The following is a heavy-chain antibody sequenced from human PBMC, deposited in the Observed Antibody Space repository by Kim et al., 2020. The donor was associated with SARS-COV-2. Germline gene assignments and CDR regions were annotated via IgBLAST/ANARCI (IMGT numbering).Heavy chain of an antibody. CDR1: GFTFSSYS. CDR2: ISSSSSYI. Sequence: GGSLRLSCAASGFTFSSYSMNWVRQAPGKGLEWVSSISSSSSYIYYADSVKGRFTISRDNAKNSLYLQMNSLRAEDTAVYYCARDLSEAFSMVRGIGYYGMDVWGQGTTVTVSS. D-gene: IGHD3-10*01. CDR3: ARDLSEAFSMVRGIGYYGMDV. J-gene: IGHJ6*02. V-gene: IGHV3-21*01.